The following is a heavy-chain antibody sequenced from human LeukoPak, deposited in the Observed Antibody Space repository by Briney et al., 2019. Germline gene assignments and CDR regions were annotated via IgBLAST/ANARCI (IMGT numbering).Heavy chain of an antibody. J-gene: IGHJ4*02. V-gene: IGHV1-2*02. CDR2: INPNTGDT. CDR3: AREGFCGRRDCYTRERHFDN. Sequence: ASVKVSCKASGYTFNDYYIHWIRQAPGQGLEWVAWINPNTGDTKYAQHFQGRVTLTRDTSVSTVYMDLTSLRSDDTAVYYCAREGFCGRRDCYTRERHFDNWGQGTLVTVSS. D-gene: IGHD2-2*01. CDR1: GYTFNDYY.